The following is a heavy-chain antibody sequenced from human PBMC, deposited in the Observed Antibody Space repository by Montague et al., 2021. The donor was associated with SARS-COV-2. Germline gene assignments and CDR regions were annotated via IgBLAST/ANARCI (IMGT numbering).Heavy chain of an antibody. CDR2: INWNSGSI. Sequence: SLRLSCAASGFTFGDYTMHWVRQAPGKGLEWVSGINWNSGSIGXXXSXXGRVTISRDNAKRYLYLEMNSLRGEDTAIYYCAKDARPGIGAPEDHWGQGTLVIVSS. CDR1: GFTFGDYT. J-gene: IGHJ4*02. V-gene: IGHV3-9*01. D-gene: IGHD1-26*01. CDR3: AKDARPGIGAPEDH.